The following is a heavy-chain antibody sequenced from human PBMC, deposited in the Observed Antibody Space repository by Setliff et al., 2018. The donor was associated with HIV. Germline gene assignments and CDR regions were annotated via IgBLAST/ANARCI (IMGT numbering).Heavy chain of an antibody. CDR1: GYSFTKYE. CDR3: APDFGDNWFDP. J-gene: IGHJ5*02. D-gene: IGHD4-17*01. CDR2: VSPSIGTT. Sequence: ASVKVSCKASGYSFTKYEINWVRQAPGQGLEWLGWVSPSIGTTDYAPQFQGRVTMTADKSRSTVYVDLNNLRSDDTATYYCAPDFGDNWFDPWGQGTLVTVSS. V-gene: IGHV1-8*01.